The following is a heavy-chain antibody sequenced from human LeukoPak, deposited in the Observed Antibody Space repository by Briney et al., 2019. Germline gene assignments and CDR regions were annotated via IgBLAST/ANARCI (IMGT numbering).Heavy chain of an antibody. CDR1: GGTFSSYA. J-gene: IGHJ5*02. D-gene: IGHD6-19*01. Sequence: SVKVSCKASGGTFSSYAISWVRQAPGQGLEWMGGIIPIFGTANYAQKFQGRVTITADESTSTAYMELSSLRSEDTAVYYCARDGGSGWYRLAWGQGTLVTVSS. V-gene: IGHV1-69*13. CDR2: IIPIFGTA. CDR3: ARDGGSGWYRLA.